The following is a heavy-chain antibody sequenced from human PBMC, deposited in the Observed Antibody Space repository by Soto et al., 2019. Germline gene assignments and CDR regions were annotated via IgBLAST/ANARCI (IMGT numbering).Heavy chain of an antibody. CDR1: GFTVSSNY. V-gene: IGHV3-53*02. CDR3: ARAYGYNFRTDAFDS. Sequence: EVQLVETGGGLIQPGGSLRLSCAASGFTVSSNYMSWVRQAPGKGLEWVSVIYSGGSTYYADSVKGRFTISRDNSKNTLYLQMNSLRAEDTAVYYCARAYGYNFRTDAFDSWGQGTMVTVSS. D-gene: IGHD5-12*01. CDR2: IYSGGST. J-gene: IGHJ3*02.